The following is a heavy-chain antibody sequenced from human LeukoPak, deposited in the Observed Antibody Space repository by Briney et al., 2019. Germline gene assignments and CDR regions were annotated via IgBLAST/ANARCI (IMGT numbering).Heavy chain of an antibody. CDR3: AKHPRHCGGDCYSDFDY. CDR2: ISSGGANT. Sequence: GGSLRLSCAASGFTFGSYAMSWVRQAPRKGLEWVSSISSGGANTYYADSVRGRFTISRDNSKNTLYLQMNSLRAEDTAVYYCAKHPRHCGGDCYSDFDYWGQGTLVTVSS. D-gene: IGHD2-21*02. V-gene: IGHV3-23*01. J-gene: IGHJ4*02. CDR1: GFTFGSYA.